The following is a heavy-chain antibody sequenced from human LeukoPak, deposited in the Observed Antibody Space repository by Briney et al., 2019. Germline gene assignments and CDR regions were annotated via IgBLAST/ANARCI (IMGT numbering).Heavy chain of an antibody. Sequence: GASVKVSCKASGYTFTSYDINWVRQATGQGLEWMGWMNPNSGNTGYAQKFQGRVTMTRNTSISTAYMELSSLRSEDTAVYYCARSSTDYYGSGSYWVGYYYYGMDVWGQGTTVTVSS. J-gene: IGHJ6*02. D-gene: IGHD3-10*01. CDR3: ARSSTDYYGSGSYWVGYYYYGMDV. CDR2: MNPNSGNT. CDR1: GYTFTSYD. V-gene: IGHV1-8*01.